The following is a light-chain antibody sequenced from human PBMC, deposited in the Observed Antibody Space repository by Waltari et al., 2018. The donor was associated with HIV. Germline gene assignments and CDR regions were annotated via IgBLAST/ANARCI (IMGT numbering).Light chain of an antibody. Sequence: HSVLTQPASMSGSLGQSLTISCLGSSNDVGGFNSVPWYQQSPDKAPRLVIYDVSNRPSGVSGRFSGSKSGSAASLTISGLQPEDEADYYCCSYSSSGTVLFGGGTRLTVL. CDR2: DVS. CDR3: CSYSSSGTVL. J-gene: IGLJ2*01. CDR1: SNDVGGFNS. V-gene: IGLV2-14*03.